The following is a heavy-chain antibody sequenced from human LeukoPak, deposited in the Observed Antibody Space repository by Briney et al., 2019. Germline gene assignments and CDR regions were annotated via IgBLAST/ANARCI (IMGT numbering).Heavy chain of an antibody. CDR3: ARDLTVNYYYYMDV. Sequence: GGSLRLSCAASGFTFSSYWMSWVRQAPGKGLEWVANIKQDGSEKYYVDSVKGRFTISRDNAKNSLYLQMNSLRAEDTAVHYCARDLTVNYYYYMDVWGKGTTVTVSS. CDR1: GFTFSSYW. J-gene: IGHJ6*03. V-gene: IGHV3-7*01. CDR2: IKQDGSEK. D-gene: IGHD4-17*01.